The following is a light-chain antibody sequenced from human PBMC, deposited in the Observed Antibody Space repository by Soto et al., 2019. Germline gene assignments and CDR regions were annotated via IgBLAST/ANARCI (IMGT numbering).Light chain of an antibody. CDR2: AAS. CDR1: QTISTY. Sequence: DIQMTQSPSTLSASVGDTITITCRASQTISTYLDWYQVTPGKAPKILIYAASTLQDGVPSRFSGSGSGTYFTLTINSLQPEDSATYYCQQNYNLPPWTFGQGTKVDIK. V-gene: IGKV1-39*01. J-gene: IGKJ1*01. CDR3: QQNYNLPPWT.